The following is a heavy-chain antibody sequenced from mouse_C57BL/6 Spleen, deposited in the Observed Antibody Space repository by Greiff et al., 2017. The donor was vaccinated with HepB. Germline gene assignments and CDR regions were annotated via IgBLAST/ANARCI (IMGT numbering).Heavy chain of an antibody. J-gene: IGHJ4*01. CDR1: GFSLTSYG. CDR2: IWSDGST. D-gene: IGHD2-2*01. CDR3: ARIGGNGYYYAMDY. Sequence: VQLQESGPGLVAPSQSLSITCTVSGFSLTSYGVHWVHQPPGKGLEWLVVIWSDGSTTYNSALKSRLSISKDNSKSQVFLKMNSLQTDDTAMYYCARIGGNGYYYAMDYWGQGTSVTVSS. V-gene: IGHV2-6*03.